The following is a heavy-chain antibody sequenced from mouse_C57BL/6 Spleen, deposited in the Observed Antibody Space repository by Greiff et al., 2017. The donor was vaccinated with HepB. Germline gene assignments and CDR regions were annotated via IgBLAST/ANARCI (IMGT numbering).Heavy chain of an antibody. D-gene: IGHD1-1*01. V-gene: IGHV1-50*01. J-gene: IGHJ2*01. CDR1: GYTFTSYW. Sequence: VQLQQPGAELVKPGASVKLSCKASGYTFTSYWMQWVKQRPGQGLEWIGEIDPSDSYTNYNQKFKGKATLTVDTSTNTAYLQLSSQTAEDSAVYYSARRGDYYGSRLDNWGRGTT. CDR3: ARRGDYYGSRLDN. CDR2: IDPSDSYT.